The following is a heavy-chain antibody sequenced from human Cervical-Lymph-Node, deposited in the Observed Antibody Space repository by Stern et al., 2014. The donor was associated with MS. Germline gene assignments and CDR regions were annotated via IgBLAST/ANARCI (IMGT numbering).Heavy chain of an antibody. CDR2: IGVGSGNT. J-gene: IGHJ3*02. CDR1: GFTFTSSA. Sequence: QLVESGPEVKKPGTSVKVSCKASGFTFTSSAVQWVRQARGQRLEWIGWIGVGSGNTNYAQKFQERVTITRDMSTSTAYMELSSLRSEDTAVYYCAAKRDYYDSSGTDAFDIWGQGTMVTVSS. CDR3: AAKRDYYDSSGTDAFDI. D-gene: IGHD3-22*01. V-gene: IGHV1-58*01.